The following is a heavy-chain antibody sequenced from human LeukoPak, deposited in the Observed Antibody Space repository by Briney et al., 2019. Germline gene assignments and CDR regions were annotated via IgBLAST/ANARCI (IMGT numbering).Heavy chain of an antibody. D-gene: IGHD5-12*01. Sequence: SETLSLTCTVSGGSISSYYWSWIRQPPGKGLEWIGYTYYSGSTNYNPSLKSRVTISVDTSKNQFSLKLSSVTAADTAVYYCARDHELPSGSLYFDYWGQGTLVTVSS. CDR1: GGSISSYY. CDR3: ARDHELPSGSLYFDY. V-gene: IGHV4-59*01. CDR2: TYYSGST. J-gene: IGHJ4*02.